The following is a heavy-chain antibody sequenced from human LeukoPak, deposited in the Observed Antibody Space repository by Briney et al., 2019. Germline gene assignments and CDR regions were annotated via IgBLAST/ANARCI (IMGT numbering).Heavy chain of an antibody. CDR3: ASRKYQLLFGYYYYYMDV. V-gene: IGHV1-8*01. Sequence: GASAKVSCKASGYTFTSYDINRVRQATGQGLEWMGWMNPNSGNKDYAQKFQGRVTMTRNTSISTAYMELSSLRSEDTAVYYCASRKYQLLFGYYYYYMDVWGKGTTVTVSS. J-gene: IGHJ6*03. D-gene: IGHD2-2*01. CDR2: MNPNSGNK. CDR1: GYTFTSYD.